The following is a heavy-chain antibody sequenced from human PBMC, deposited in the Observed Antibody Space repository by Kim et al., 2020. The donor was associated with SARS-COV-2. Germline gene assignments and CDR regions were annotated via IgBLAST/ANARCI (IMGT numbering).Heavy chain of an antibody. Sequence: YPAYVKGRVTICRDNSKNTLDLEINSLRAEDTVVYYCAKRVTVDGLIACDGWGQGTLVTVSS. D-gene: IGHD6-19*01. J-gene: IGHJ4*02. V-gene: IGHV3-23*01. CDR3: AKRVTVDGLIACDG.